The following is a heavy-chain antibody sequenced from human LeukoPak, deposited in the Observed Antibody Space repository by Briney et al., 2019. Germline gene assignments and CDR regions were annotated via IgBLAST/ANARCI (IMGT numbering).Heavy chain of an antibody. CDR3: ARGGRDGKSGAFDI. CDR2: INSDGSST. J-gene: IGHJ3*02. V-gene: IGHV3-74*01. D-gene: IGHD2-21*02. CDR1: GFTFSSYW. Sequence: GGSLRLSCAASGFTFSSYWMHWVRQAPGKGLVWVSRINSDGSSTNYADSVKGRFTISRDNAKNTLYLQMNSLRAEDTAVYYCARGGRDGKSGAFDIWGQGTMVTVSS.